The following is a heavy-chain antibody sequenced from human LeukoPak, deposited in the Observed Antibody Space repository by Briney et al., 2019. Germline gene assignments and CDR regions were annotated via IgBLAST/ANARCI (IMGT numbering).Heavy chain of an antibody. J-gene: IGHJ5*02. CDR2: INPNSGGT. Sequence: ASVKVSCKASGYTFTGYYMNWVRQAPGQGLEWMGWINPNSGGTNYAQKFQGRVTMTRDTSISTAYMELSRLRSDDTAVYYCAREDYSNYGNWFDPWGQGTLVTVSS. V-gene: IGHV1-2*02. CDR1: GYTFTGYY. D-gene: IGHD4-11*01. CDR3: AREDYSNYGNWFDP.